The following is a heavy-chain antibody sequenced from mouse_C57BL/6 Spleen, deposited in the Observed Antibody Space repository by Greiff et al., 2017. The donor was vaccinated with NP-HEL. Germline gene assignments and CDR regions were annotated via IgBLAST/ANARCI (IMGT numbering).Heavy chain of an antibody. V-gene: IGHV1-69*01. J-gene: IGHJ4*01. CDR1: GYTFTSYW. D-gene: IGHD1-1*01. CDR2: IDPSDSYT. CDR3: ARRGSNLYYAMDY. Sequence: VQLQQPGAELVMPGASVKLSCKASGYTFTSYWMHWVKQRPGQGLEWIGEIDPSDSYTNYNQKFKGKSTLTVDKSSSTAYMPLSSLTSEDSAVYYCARRGSNLYYAMDYWGQGTSVTVSS.